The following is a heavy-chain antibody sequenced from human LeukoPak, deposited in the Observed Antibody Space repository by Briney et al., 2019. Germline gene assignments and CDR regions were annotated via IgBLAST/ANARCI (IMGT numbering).Heavy chain of an antibody. CDR3: ARYGDYTPYYFDY. V-gene: IGHV3-7*01. D-gene: IGHD4-17*01. J-gene: IGHJ4*02. CDR1: GFTFSSYW. Sequence: GGSLRLSCAASGFTFSSYWMSWVRQAPGKGLEWVANIKQDGSEKYYVDSVKGRFTISRDNSKNTLYLQMNSLRAEDTVVYYCARYGDYTPYYFDYWGQGTLVTVSS. CDR2: IKQDGSEK.